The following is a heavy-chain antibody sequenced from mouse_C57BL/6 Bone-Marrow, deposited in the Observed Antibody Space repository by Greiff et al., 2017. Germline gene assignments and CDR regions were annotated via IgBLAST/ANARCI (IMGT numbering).Heavy chain of an antibody. CDR1: GFTFSSYA. Sequence: EVMLVESGGGLVKPGGSLKLSCAASGFTFSSYAMSWVRQTPEKRLEWVATISDGGSYTYYPDNVKGQFTISRDNAKNNLYLQMSHLKSEDTAMYYCARENYGGAYWGQGTLVTVSA. J-gene: IGHJ3*01. CDR3: ARENYGGAY. CDR2: ISDGGSYT. D-gene: IGHD1-2*01. V-gene: IGHV5-4*01.